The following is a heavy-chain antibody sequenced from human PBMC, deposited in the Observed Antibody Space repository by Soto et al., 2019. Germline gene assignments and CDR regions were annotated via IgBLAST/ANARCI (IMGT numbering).Heavy chain of an antibody. CDR3: AIVTYYDFWSGYYTDYYYYYMDV. J-gene: IGHJ6*03. CDR2: IYYSGST. D-gene: IGHD3-3*01. Sequence: SETLSLTCTVSGGSISSSSYYWGWIRQPPGKGLEWIGSIYYSGSTYYNPSLKSRVTISVDTSKNQFSLKLSSVTAADTAVYYCAIVTYYDFWSGYYTDYYYYYMDVWGKGTTVTVSS. V-gene: IGHV4-39*01. CDR1: GGSISSSSYY.